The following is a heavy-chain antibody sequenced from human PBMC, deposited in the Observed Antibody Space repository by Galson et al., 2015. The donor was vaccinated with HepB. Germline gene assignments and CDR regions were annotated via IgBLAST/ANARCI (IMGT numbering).Heavy chain of an antibody. J-gene: IGHJ4*02. CDR1: GFTFSSYG. Sequence: SLRLSCAASGFTFSSYGMHWVRQAPGKGLEWVAVISYDGSNKYYADSVKGRFTISRDNSKNTLYLQMNSLRAEDTAVYYCAKGIAVAGTWGQGTLVTVSS. CDR3: AKGIAVAGT. D-gene: IGHD6-19*01. V-gene: IGHV3-30*18. CDR2: ISYDGSNK.